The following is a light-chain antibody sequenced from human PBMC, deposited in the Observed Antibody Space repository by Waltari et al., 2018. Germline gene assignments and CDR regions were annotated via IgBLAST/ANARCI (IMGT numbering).Light chain of an antibody. CDR2: SDN. V-gene: IGLV1-44*01. Sequence: QSVLTQPPSASGTPGQKVTMSCSGGSSNLGSHTVNWYQQLPGTAPKLLIYSDNQRPSGVPDRFSGSKSGTSASLAISGLQSEDEADYHCAAWEDSLNGPVFGGGTKLTVL. CDR1: SSNLGSHT. J-gene: IGLJ2*01. CDR3: AAWEDSLNGPV.